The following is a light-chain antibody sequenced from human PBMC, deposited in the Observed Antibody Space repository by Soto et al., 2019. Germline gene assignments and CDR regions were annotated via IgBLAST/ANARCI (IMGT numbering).Light chain of an antibody. CDR1: SSNIGNNY. J-gene: IGLJ1*01. CDR2: ENN. CDR3: GTWDNSLSLPYV. V-gene: IGLV1-51*02. Sequence: QSELTQPPSLSAAPGQKVTISCSGSSSNIGNNYVSWYQQLPGTAPKLLIFENNKRPSGIPDRFSASKSGTSATLAITGLQTGDAADYYCGTWDNSLSLPYVFGTGTKVTV.